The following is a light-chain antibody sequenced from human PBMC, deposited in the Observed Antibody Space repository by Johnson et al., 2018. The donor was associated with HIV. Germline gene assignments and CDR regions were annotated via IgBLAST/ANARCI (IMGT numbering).Light chain of an antibody. CDR1: SSNIGNNY. Sequence: QSVLTQPPSVSAAPGQKVTISCSGSSSNIGNNYVSWYQQLQGTAPKLLIYDNNKRPSGIPDRFSGSKSGTSATLGITGLQTGDEADYYCGTWDSSLSAAFGTGTKVTVL. CDR2: DNN. V-gene: IGLV1-51*01. CDR3: GTWDSSLSAA. J-gene: IGLJ1*01.